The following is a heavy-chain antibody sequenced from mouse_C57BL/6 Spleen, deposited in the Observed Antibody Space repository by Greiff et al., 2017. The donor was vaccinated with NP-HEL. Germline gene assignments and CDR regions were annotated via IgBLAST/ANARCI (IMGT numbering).Heavy chain of an antibody. V-gene: IGHV5-17*01. CDR3: ARSYYGSSTGFAY. D-gene: IGHD1-1*01. J-gene: IGHJ3*01. CDR2: ISSGSSTI. CDR1: GFTFSDYG. Sequence: DVHLVESGGGLVKPGGSLKLSCAASGFTFSDYGMHWVRQAPEKGLEWVAYISSGSSTIYYADTVKGRFTISRDNAKNTLFLQMTSLRSEDTAMYYCARSYYGSSTGFAYWGQGTLVTVSA.